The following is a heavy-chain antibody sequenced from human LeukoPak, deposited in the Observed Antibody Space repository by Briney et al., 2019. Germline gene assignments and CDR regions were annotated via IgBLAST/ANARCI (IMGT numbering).Heavy chain of an antibody. Sequence: PGGSLRLSCAASGFTFSSYGMHWVRQAPGKGLEWVAFIRYDGSNKYYADSVKGRFTISRDNSKNTLYLQMNSLRAEDTAVYYCAKGDHYYDSSGYYIHWGQGTLVTVSS. V-gene: IGHV3-30*02. D-gene: IGHD3-22*01. J-gene: IGHJ4*02. CDR2: IRYDGSNK. CDR3: AKGDHYYDSSGYYIH. CDR1: GFTFSSYG.